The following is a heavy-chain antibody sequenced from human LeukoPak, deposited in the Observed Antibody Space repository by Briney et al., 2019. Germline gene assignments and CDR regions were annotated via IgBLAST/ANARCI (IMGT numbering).Heavy chain of an antibody. CDR1: GFTFSSYS. CDR2: ISRGSSTT. D-gene: IGHD3-3*01. V-gene: IGHV3-48*01. CDR3: ARQKDFWRGYYDY. Sequence: GGSLRLSCAASGFTFSSYSMNWVRQAPGKGLEWVSYISRGSSTTHHADSVKGRFTISRDNAKNLLYLEMNSLRAEDTAVYFCARQKDFWRGYYDYWGQGTLVTVSS. J-gene: IGHJ4*02.